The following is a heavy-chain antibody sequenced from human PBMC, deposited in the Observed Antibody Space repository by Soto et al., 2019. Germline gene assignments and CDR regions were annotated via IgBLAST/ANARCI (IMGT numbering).Heavy chain of an antibody. Sequence: LSLTCAVYGGSFSGYYWSWIRQPPGKGLEWIGEINHSGSTNYNPSLKRRVTISVDTSKNQFSLKLSSVTAADTAVYYCARSPLVYDFWSGYFPTYGMDVWGQGTTVTVSS. CDR1: GGSFSGYY. V-gene: IGHV4-34*01. D-gene: IGHD3-3*01. CDR3: ARSPLVYDFWSGYFPTYGMDV. J-gene: IGHJ6*02. CDR2: INHSGST.